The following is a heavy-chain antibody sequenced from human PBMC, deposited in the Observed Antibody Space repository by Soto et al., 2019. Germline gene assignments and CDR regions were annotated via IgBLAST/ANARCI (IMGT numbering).Heavy chain of an antibody. Sequence: EVQLVESVGGLVKAGRSLRLSCTASGFSFDTYAISWFRQAPGKGLEWLGFIRSKAYSRTTEYAASVRGRISISRDDSKSSAFLQMDSPNIEDTAVYYCTRGIVGWETAPYYFDYWGQGTLVTVSS. CDR1: GFSFDTYA. D-gene: IGHD1-26*01. CDR2: IRSKAYSRTT. V-gene: IGHV3-49*05. J-gene: IGHJ4*02. CDR3: TRGIVGWETAPYYFDY.